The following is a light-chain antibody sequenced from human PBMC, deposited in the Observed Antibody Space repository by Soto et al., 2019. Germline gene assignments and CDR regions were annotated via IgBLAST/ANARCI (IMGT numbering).Light chain of an antibody. CDR1: SSDVGGYNY. J-gene: IGLJ1*01. CDR3: SAHSPGGTLQI. V-gene: IGLV2-14*01. Sequence: QSVLTQPASVSGSPGQSITISCTGTSSDVGGYNYVSWYQQHPGKAPKLMIYAVSVRTSGVSNRFSGSKSGNTASLTISGLQAEDEADYYCSAHSPGGTLQIFGRGTKVTVL. CDR2: AVS.